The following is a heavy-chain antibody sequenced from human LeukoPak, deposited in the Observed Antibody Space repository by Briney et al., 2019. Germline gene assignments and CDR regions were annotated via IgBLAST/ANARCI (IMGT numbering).Heavy chain of an antibody. V-gene: IGHV4-59*01. CDR2: IYYSGST. D-gene: IGHD6-13*01. CDR3: ARNKAAAGPIDY. CDR1: GGSFSGYY. J-gene: IGHJ4*02. Sequence: SETLSLTCAVYGGSFSGYYWTWIRQPPGKGLEWIGYIYYSGSTIYNPSLRSRVTISVDTSKNQFSLKLSSVTAADTAVYYCARNKAAAGPIDYWGQGTLVTVSS.